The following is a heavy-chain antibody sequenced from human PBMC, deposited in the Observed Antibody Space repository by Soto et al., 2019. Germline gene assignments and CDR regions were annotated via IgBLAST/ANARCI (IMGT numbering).Heavy chain of an antibody. CDR1: GFTLSSYW. CDR3: VSDLLYSSSSGSNY. Sequence: GGSLRLSCAASGFTLSSYWMHWVRQVPGKGLVWVSRINRDGSTTYADYMKGRFTISRDNAKNTLYQQMNNLRAEDTAVYYCVSDLLYSSSSGSNYWGPGTLVTVSS. V-gene: IGHV3-74*01. J-gene: IGHJ4*02. CDR2: INRDGSTT. D-gene: IGHD6-6*01.